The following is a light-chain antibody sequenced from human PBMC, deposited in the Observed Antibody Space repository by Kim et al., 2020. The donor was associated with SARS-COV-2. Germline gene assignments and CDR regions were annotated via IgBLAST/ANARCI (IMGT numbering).Light chain of an antibody. Sequence: SPGERATLSCRASQTVNNMNLAWYQQKPGQAPRLLIYGTSNRATGIPDRFSGSGSGSDFTLTISRVEPDDFAVYYCQQYSSSPSTTFGQGTRLEIK. CDR3: QQYSSSPSTT. CDR2: GTS. J-gene: IGKJ5*01. CDR1: QTVNNMN. V-gene: IGKV3-20*01.